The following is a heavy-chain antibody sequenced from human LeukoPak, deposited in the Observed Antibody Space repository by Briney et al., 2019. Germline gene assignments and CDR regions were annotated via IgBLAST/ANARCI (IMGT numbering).Heavy chain of an antibody. V-gene: IGHV3-30*02. CDR3: AKDGSQYGSGSYLEY. Sequence: GGSLRLSCAASGFTSSSYGMHWVRQAPGKGLEWVAFIRYDGSNEYYADSVKGRFTISRDNSKNTLYLQMNSLRAEDTAVYFCAKDGSQYGSGSYLEYWGQGTLVTVSS. D-gene: IGHD3-10*01. J-gene: IGHJ4*02. CDR1: GFTSSSYG. CDR2: IRYDGSNE.